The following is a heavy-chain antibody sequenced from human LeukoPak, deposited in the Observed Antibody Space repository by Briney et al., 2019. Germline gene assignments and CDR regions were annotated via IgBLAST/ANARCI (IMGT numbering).Heavy chain of an antibody. CDR1: GDAFTDYY. Sequence: ASVKVSCKASGDAFTDYYLHWVRQAPGQGLEWMGWMNPNSGNTGYAQKFQGRVTMTRNTSISTAYMELSSLRSEDTAVCYCATRDPSGSYWYAFDIWGQGTMVTVSS. D-gene: IGHD1-26*01. CDR2: MNPNSGNT. V-gene: IGHV1-8*02. CDR3: ATRDPSGSYWYAFDI. J-gene: IGHJ3*02.